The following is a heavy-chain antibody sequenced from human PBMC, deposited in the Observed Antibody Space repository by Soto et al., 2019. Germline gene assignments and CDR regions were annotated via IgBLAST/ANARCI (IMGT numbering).Heavy chain of an antibody. V-gene: IGHV3-23*01. CDR3: AKVFESGWYELRWDYYGMDV. D-gene: IGHD6-19*01. Sequence: GGFLRLSCAASGFTFSSYAMSWVRRARGKGLEWVSAISGSGGSTSYAASVKGRFPISRDNSKNTLYLQMNSLRAEDTAVYYCAKVFESGWYELRWDYYGMDVSGQGTTVTVSS. CDR1: GFTFSSYA. CDR2: ISGSGGST. J-gene: IGHJ6*02.